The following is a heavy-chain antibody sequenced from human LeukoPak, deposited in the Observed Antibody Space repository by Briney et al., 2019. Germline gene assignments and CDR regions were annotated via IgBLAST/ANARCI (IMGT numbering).Heavy chain of an antibody. CDR3: AKDRIVISFGDVSKH. Sequence: GGSLRLSCSASGFSFSRYAMHWVRQAPGKGLEWVALIAHDESTIHYADSVKGRFTISRDNSKNTLYLQMNNLRVEDTAIYYCAKDRIVISFGDVSKHWGQGTLVTVSS. CDR2: IAHDESTI. CDR1: GFSFSRYA. D-gene: IGHD3-10*01. V-gene: IGHV3-30*04. J-gene: IGHJ1*01.